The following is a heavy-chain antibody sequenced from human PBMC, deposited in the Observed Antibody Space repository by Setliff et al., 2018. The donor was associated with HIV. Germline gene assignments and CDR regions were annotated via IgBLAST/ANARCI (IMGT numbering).Heavy chain of an antibody. Sequence: LSLTCTVSGGSISSGDYYWSWIRQPPGKGLEWVAVIWYDGSNKYYADSVKGRFTISRDNSKNTLYLQMNSLRAEDTAVYYCARGGIEDVVVVAALFYYFDYWGQGTLVTVS. J-gene: IGHJ4*02. D-gene: IGHD2-15*01. CDR2: IWYDGSNK. CDR1: GGSISSGDYY. CDR3: ARGGIEDVVVVAALFYYFDY. V-gene: IGHV3-33*01.